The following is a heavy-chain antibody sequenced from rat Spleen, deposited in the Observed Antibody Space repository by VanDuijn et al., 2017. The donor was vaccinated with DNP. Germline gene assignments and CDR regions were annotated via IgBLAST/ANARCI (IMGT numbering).Heavy chain of an antibody. CDR3: TTVVDWGHYFDY. J-gene: IGHJ2*01. Sequence: EVQLVESGGGLVQPGRSMKLSCAASGFTFSNYDMAWVRQAPKKGLEWVATISYDGSSTYYRDSVKGRFTISRDNAKSTLYLQMDSLRSEDTATYYCTTVVDWGHYFDYWGQGVMVTVSS. CDR1: GFTFSNYD. CDR2: ISYDGSST. V-gene: IGHV5-7*01. D-gene: IGHD1-1*01.